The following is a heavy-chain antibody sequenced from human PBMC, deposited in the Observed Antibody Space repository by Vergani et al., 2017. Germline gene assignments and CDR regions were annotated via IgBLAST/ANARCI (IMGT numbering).Heavy chain of an antibody. V-gene: IGHV3-30-3*01. CDR2: ISYDGSNK. CDR3: ARDLWFGEPHYGMDV. Sequence: QVQLVESGGGVVQPGRSLRLSCAASGFTFSSYAMHWVRQAPGKGLERVAVISYDGSNKYYADSVKGRLTISRDNSKNTLYLQMNSLRAEDTAGYYCARDLWFGEPHYGMDVWGQGTTVTVCS. D-gene: IGHD3-10*01. J-gene: IGHJ6*02. CDR1: GFTFSSYA.